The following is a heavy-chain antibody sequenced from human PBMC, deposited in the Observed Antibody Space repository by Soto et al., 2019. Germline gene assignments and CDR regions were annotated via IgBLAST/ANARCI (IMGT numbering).Heavy chain of an antibody. CDR3: ARDPGLNDFWSGDYFDN. V-gene: IGHV1-18*01. Sequence: GASVKVSCKASGYTFTNNDVCWVRQTPGQGLEWMGWISPYSGKTNYARKFQGRVTMTRDTSISTAYMELSRLRSDDTAVYYCARDPGLNDFWSGDYFDNWGKETLVTVAS. CDR2: ISPYSGKT. J-gene: IGHJ4*02. CDR1: GYTFTNND. D-gene: IGHD3-3*01.